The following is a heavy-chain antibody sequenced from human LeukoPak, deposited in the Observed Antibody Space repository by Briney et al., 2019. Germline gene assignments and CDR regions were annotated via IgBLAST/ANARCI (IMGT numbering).Heavy chain of an antibody. J-gene: IGHJ3*02. CDR1: GFTFSSYS. V-gene: IGHV3-21*01. CDR2: ISSSSSYI. D-gene: IGHD2-2*01. Sequence: GVSLRLSCAASGFTFSSYSMNWVRQAPGKGLEWVSSISSSSSYIYYADSVKGRFTISRDNGRNSLYLQMNSLRAEDTAVYYCARDALVVTDIWGRGTMVTVTS. CDR3: ARDALVVTDI.